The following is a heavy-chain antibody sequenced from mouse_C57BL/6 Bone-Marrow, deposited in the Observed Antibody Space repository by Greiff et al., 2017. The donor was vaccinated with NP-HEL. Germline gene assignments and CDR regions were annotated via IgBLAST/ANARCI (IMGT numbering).Heavy chain of an antibody. Sequence: QVQLQQPGAELVKPGASVKLSCKASGYTFTSYWMHWVKQRPGQGLEWIGMIHPNSGSTNYNEKFKSKATLTVDKSSSTAYMQLSSLTSEDSAVYYCAREGPYYGSSYVRYYFDYWGQGTTLTVSS. D-gene: IGHD1-1*01. CDR2: IHPNSGST. V-gene: IGHV1-64*01. CDR1: GYTFTSYW. CDR3: AREGPYYGSSYVRYYFDY. J-gene: IGHJ2*01.